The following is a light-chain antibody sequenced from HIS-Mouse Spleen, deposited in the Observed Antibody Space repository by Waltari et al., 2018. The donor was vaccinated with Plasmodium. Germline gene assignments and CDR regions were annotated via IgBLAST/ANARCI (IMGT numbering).Light chain of an antibody. CDR1: QSVSSN. CDR2: GAS. CDR3: QQYNNWSFT. V-gene: IGKV3-15*01. Sequence: EIVMTQSPATLSVSPGERATLSCRASQSVSSNLAWYQQKPGQAPRLLIYGASTRATGIPARFGGSGAATEFTLTISSLQSEDFAVYYCQQYNNWSFTFGPGTKVDIK. J-gene: IGKJ3*01.